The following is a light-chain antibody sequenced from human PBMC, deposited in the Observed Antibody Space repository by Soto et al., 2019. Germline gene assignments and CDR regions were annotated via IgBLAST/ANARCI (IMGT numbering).Light chain of an antibody. CDR3: SSSTRSSIWV. CDR1: TSDVGGHNF. Sequence: QSALTQPASVSGSPGESITISCSGTTSDVGGHNFVSWFQQHPGKAPKMMIYAVDQRPSGVSIRFSGSKSGNTASLTISGLQTEDEADYYCSSSTRSSIWVFGGGTKLTVL. V-gene: IGLV2-14*01. J-gene: IGLJ3*02. CDR2: AVD.